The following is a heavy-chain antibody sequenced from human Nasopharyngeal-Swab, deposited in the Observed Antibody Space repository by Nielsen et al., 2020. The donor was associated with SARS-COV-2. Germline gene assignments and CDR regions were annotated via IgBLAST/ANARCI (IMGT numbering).Heavy chain of an antibody. CDR1: GYTFTGYY. D-gene: IGHD6-19*01. J-gene: IGHJ6*02. CDR3: ARSAAAVAGRGDYYYGMDV. V-gene: IGHV1-2*04. CDR2: INPNSGGT. Sequence: ASVKVSCKASGYTFTGYYMHWVRQAPGQGLEWMGWINPNSGGTNYAQKFQGWVTMTRDTSISTAYMELSRLRSDDTAVYYCARSAAAVAGRGDYYYGMDVWGQGTTVTVSS.